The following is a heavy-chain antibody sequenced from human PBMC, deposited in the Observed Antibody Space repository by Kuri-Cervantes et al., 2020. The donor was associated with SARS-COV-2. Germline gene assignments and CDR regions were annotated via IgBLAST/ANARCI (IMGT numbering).Heavy chain of an antibody. CDR3: ARARMADPFDY. CDR1: GFTFSSYW. D-gene: IGHD5-24*01. V-gene: IGHV3-7*01. J-gene: IGHJ4*02. CDR2: IKQDGSEK. Sequence: GESLKISCAASGFTFSSYWMSWVRQAPGKGLEWVASIKQDGSEKYYVDSVKGRFTISRDNAKNSLYLQMNSLRAEDTAVYYCARARMADPFDYWGQGTLVTVSS.